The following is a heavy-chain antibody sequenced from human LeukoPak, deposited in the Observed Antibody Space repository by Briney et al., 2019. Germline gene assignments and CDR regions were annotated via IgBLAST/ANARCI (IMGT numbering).Heavy chain of an antibody. D-gene: IGHD3-10*01. Sequence: GGSLRLSCAASGFTFSSYWMSWVRQAPGKGLEWVANIKQDGSEKYYVDSVKGRFTISRDNAKNSLYLQMNSLRAEDTAVYYCTTDPLAVLWFGEFSDYMDVWGKGTTVTVSS. CDR2: IKQDGSEK. V-gene: IGHV3-7*01. CDR3: TTDPLAVLWFGEFSDYMDV. J-gene: IGHJ6*03. CDR1: GFTFSSYW.